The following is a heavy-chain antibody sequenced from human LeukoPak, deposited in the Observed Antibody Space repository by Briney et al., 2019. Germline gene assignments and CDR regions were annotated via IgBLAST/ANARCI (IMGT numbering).Heavy chain of an antibody. V-gene: IGHV4-61*02. CDR3: ARTTRLPYCSSTSCYTGNRGAFDI. CDR1: GGSISSGSYY. Sequence: KPSETLSLTCTVSGGSISSGSYYWSWIRQPAGKGLEWIGRIYTSGSTNYNPSLKCRVTISVDTSKNQFSLKLSSVTAADTAVYYCARTTRLPYCSSTSCYTGNRGAFDIWGQGTMVTVSS. CDR2: IYTSGST. J-gene: IGHJ3*02. D-gene: IGHD2-2*02.